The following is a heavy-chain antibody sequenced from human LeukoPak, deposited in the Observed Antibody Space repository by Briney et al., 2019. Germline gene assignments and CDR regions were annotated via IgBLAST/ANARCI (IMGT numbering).Heavy chain of an antibody. J-gene: IGHJ4*02. Sequence: GGSLRLPCAASGFTFSSYAMSWVRQAPGKGLEWVSAISGSGGSTYYADSVKGRFTISRVNSKNTLYLQMNSLRAEDTAVYYCAKAGSSYGCFDYWGKGTLVTVSS. V-gene: IGHV3-23*01. D-gene: IGHD5-18*01. CDR2: ISGSGGST. CDR3: AKAGSSYGCFDY. CDR1: GFTFSSYA.